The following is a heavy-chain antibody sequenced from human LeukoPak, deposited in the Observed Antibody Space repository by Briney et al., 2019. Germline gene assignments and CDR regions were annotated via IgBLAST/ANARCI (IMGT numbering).Heavy chain of an antibody. CDR1: GYTFTGYY. CDR2: INPNSGAT. CDR3: ARGEVDSSGWDCFHF. D-gene: IGHD6-19*01. Sequence: ASVKVSCTASGYTFTGYYMHWVRRAPGQGLEWMGWINPNSGATNYPQKFQGRVTMTGDTSISTAYMELSSLRSDDTAVYYCARGEVDSSGWDCFHFWGQGTLVTVSS. V-gene: IGHV1-2*02. J-gene: IGHJ4*02.